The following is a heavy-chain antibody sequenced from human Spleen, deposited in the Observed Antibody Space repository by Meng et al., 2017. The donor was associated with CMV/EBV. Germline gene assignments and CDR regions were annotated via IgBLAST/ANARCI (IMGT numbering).Heavy chain of an antibody. V-gene: IGHV1-8*03. Sequence: SCKASGYTFASYAISWVRQATGQGLEWMGWMNPNSGNTGYAQKFHGRVTITRNTSTSTAYMELSSLRSEDTAVYYCARGTRTGQFDYWGQGTLVTVSS. D-gene: IGHD1-1*01. J-gene: IGHJ4*02. CDR3: ARGTRTGQFDY. CDR1: GYTFASYA. CDR2: MNPNSGNT.